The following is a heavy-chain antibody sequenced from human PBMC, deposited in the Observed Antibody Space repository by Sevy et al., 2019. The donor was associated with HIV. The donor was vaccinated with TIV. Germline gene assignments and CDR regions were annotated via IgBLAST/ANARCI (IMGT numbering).Heavy chain of an antibody. D-gene: IGHD6-19*01. J-gene: IGHJ2*01. CDR2: INSDGSST. Sequence: GGSLRLSCAASGFTFSSDWMHWVRQAPGKGLVWVSRINSDGSSTSYADSVKGRFTISRDNAKNTMYLQMNSLRAEDTAVYYCARDSSGWYSVFGYFDLWGRGTLVTVSS. V-gene: IGHV3-74*01. CDR1: GFTFSSDW. CDR3: ARDSSGWYSVFGYFDL.